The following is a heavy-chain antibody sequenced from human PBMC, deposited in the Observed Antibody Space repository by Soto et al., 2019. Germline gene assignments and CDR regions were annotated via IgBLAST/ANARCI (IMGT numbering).Heavy chain of an antibody. Sequence: PGESLKISFKGSGYSFTSYLIGWVRQMPGKGLEWMGIIYPGDSDTRYSPSFQGQVTISADKSISTAYLQWSSLKASDTAMYYCAIIPRARDTDIDYFGQGTLLTLYS. J-gene: IGHJ4*02. CDR3: AIIPRARDTDIDY. D-gene: IGHD3-16*01. CDR1: GYSFTSYL. CDR2: IYPGDSDT. V-gene: IGHV5-51*01.